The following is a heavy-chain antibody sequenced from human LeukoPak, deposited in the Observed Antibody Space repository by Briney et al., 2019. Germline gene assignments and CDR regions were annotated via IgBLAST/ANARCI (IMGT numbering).Heavy chain of an antibody. V-gene: IGHV1-69*13. D-gene: IGHD6-19*01. CDR1: GGTFSSYA. CDR2: IIPIFGTA. J-gene: IGHJ4*02. CDR3: ARDGGVAVAVVPIYFDY. Sequence: SVKVSCKASGGTFSSYAISWVRQAPGQGLEWMGGIIPIFGTANYAQKFQGRVTITADESTSTAYMELSSLRSEDTAVYYCARDGGVAVAVVPIYFDYWGQGTLVTVSS.